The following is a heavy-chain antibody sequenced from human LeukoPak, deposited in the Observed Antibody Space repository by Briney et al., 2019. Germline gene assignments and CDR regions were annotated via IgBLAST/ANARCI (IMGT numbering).Heavy chain of an antibody. CDR1: GGSISSSSYY. Sequence: SETLSLTCTVSGGSISSSSYYWGWIRQPPGKGLEWIGSIYYSGSTYYNPSLKSRVTISVDTSENQFSLKLSSVTAADTAVYYCARLSVVPAVPFDYWGQGTLVTVSS. D-gene: IGHD2-2*01. CDR2: IYYSGST. V-gene: IGHV4-39*01. CDR3: ARLSVVPAVPFDY. J-gene: IGHJ4*02.